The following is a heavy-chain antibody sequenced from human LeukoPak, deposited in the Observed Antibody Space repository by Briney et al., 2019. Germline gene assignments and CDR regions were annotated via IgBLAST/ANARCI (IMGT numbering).Heavy chain of an antibody. Sequence: GASVKVSCKASGYTFTGYYMHWVRQAPGQGLEWMGWINPNSGGTNYAQKFQGRVTMTRDTSISTAYMELSRLRSDDTAVYYCARALGYNWNDDRVFDYWGQGTLVTVSS. J-gene: IGHJ4*02. V-gene: IGHV1-2*02. CDR2: INPNSGGT. CDR1: GYTFTGYY. CDR3: ARALGYNWNDDRVFDY. D-gene: IGHD1-1*01.